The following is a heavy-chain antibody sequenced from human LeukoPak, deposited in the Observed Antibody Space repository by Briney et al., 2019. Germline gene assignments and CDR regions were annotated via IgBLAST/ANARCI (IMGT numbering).Heavy chain of an antibody. Sequence: PSETLSLTCAVYGGPFSGYYWSWVRQPPGKGLEWIGEINDSGSTDYNPSLTRRVTISVDTSKNQFSLRLSSVTAADTAVYHCARVPTSSWPSPDYWGQGTLVTVSS. D-gene: IGHD6-13*01. V-gene: IGHV4-34*01. CDR3: ARVPTSSWPSPDY. J-gene: IGHJ4*02. CDR2: INDSGST. CDR1: GGPFSGYY.